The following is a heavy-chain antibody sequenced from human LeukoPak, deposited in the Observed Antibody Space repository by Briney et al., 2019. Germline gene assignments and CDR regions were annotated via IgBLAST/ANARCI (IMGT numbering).Heavy chain of an antibody. CDR3: ARAISGYSYGYPISGYFDY. CDR1: GGSFSGYY. CDR2: INHSGST. D-gene: IGHD5-18*01. Sequence: PSETLSLTCAVYGGSFSGYYWSWIRQPPGKGLEWIGEINHSGSTNYNPSLKSRVTISVDTSKNQFSLKLSSVTAADTAVYYCARAISGYSYGYPISGYFDYWGQGTPVTVSS. J-gene: IGHJ4*02. V-gene: IGHV4-34*01.